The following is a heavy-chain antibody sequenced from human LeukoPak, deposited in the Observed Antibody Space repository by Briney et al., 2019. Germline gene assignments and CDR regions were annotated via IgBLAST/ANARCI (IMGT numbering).Heavy chain of an antibody. J-gene: IGHJ5*02. CDR1: GFTFSITH. D-gene: IGHD2-21*01. CDR2: IYGGGDA. CDR3: ARVQFQWFDP. Sequence: GGSLRLSCTASGFTFSITHMAWVRQAPGKGLEWVSVIYGGGDAYYADSVKGRFIIARDNSKKTLSLQMNNLRVDDTAVYFCARVQFQWFDPWGPGTLVTVSS. V-gene: IGHV3-66*01.